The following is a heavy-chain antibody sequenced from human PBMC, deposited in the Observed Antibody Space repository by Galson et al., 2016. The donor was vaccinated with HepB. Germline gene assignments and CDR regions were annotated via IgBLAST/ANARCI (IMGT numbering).Heavy chain of an antibody. CDR1: GFTFSTYT. V-gene: IGHV3-21*01. CDR2: ISSSGTYI. J-gene: IGHJ6*02. D-gene: IGHD3-3*01. CDR3: ARDGSHDFWSGYFPDKTKKNHPFDV. Sequence: SLRLSCAASGFTFSTYTMSWVRQAPGQGLEWVSSISSSGTYISYADSMKGRFTTSRDSAKNSPYLQMNSLRVEDTAVYYCARDGSHDFWSGYFPDKTKKNHPFDVRGQGTTVTVSS.